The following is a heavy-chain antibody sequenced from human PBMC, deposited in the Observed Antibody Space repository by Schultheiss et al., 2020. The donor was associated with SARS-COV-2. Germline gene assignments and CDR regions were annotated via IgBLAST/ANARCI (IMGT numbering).Heavy chain of an antibody. Sequence: SQTLSLTCTVSGGSISSGGYYWSWIRQHPGKGLEWIGYIYYSGSTYYNPSLKSRVTISVDTSKNQFSLKLSSVTAADTAVYYCARANGWSIDYWGQGTLVTVSS. CDR3: ARANGWSIDY. V-gene: IGHV4-31*03. CDR1: GGSISSGGYY. CDR2: IYYSGST. D-gene: IGHD6-19*01. J-gene: IGHJ4*02.